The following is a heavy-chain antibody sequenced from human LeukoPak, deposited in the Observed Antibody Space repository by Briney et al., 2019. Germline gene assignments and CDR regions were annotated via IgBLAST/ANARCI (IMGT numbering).Heavy chain of an antibody. CDR3: ARGARRSSSSFDY. CDR1: GFTFSSYG. V-gene: IGHV3-33*01. CDR2: IWYDGSNK. J-gene: IGHJ4*02. D-gene: IGHD6-6*01. Sequence: GGSLRLSCAASGFTFSSYGMHWVRQAPGKGLEWVAVIWYDGSNKYYADSVKGRFTISRDNSKNTLYLQMNSLRAEDTAVYYCARGARRSSSSFDYWGQGTLVTVSS.